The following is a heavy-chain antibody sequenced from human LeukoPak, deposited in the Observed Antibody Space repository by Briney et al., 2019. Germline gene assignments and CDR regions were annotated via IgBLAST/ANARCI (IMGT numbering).Heavy chain of an antibody. D-gene: IGHD6-13*01. CDR1: GYTFTSYG. V-gene: IGHV1-18*01. CDR2: ISAYNGNT. Sequence: ASVKVSCKASGYTFTSYGISWLRQAPGQGLEWMGWISAYNGNTNYAQKLQGRVAMTTDTSTSTAYMELRSLRSDDTAVYYCARSFQQLVQVRWFDPWGQGTLATVSS. CDR3: ARSFQQLVQVRWFDP. J-gene: IGHJ5*02.